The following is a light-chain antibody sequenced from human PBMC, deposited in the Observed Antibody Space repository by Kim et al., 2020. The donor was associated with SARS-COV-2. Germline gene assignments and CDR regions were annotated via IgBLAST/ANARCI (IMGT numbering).Light chain of an antibody. Sequence: DIQMTQSVSSLSASVGDRVTITCRASQNIRSYLNWYQQKPGKAPKLLIYAASSLQSGVPSRFSASGSGTDFSLSIASLQPEDFATYYCQQSYVVPYTFGQGTKLEI. J-gene: IGKJ2*01. CDR3: QQSYVVPYT. V-gene: IGKV1-39*01. CDR2: AAS. CDR1: QNIRSY.